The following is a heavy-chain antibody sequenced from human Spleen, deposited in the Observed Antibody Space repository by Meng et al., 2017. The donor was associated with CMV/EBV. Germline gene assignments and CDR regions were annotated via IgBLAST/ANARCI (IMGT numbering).Heavy chain of an antibody. CDR1: GYSFTGYY. CDR2: INPNSGGT. V-gene: IGHV1-2*02. D-gene: IGHD5-24*01. CDR3: ARDRRDGPNYSFDY. J-gene: IGHJ4*02. Sequence: ASVKVSCKASGYSFTGYYMHWVRQAPGQGLEWMGWINPNSGGTNYVQKFQGRVTMTRDTSISTAYMELSRLRFDDTAIYYCARDRRDGPNYSFDYWGQGTLVTVSS.